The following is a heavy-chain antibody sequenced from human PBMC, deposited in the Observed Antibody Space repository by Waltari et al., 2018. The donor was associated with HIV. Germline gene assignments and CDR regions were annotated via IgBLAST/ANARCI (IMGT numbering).Heavy chain of an antibody. CDR1: GFTFSSYG. V-gene: IGHV3-30*02. CDR2: IRYDGSNK. Sequence: QVQLVESGGGVVQPGGSLRLSCAAPGFTFSSYGMTWVRQAPGKGLEWVAFIRYDGSNKYYADSGKGRFTISRDNSKNTLYPQMNSLRAEDTAVYYCAKPPGTKDYWGQGTLVTVSS. J-gene: IGHJ4*02. CDR3: AKPPGTKDY. D-gene: IGHD1-1*01.